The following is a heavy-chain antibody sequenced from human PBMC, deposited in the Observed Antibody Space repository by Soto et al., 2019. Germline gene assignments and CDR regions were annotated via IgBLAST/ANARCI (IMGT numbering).Heavy chain of an antibody. D-gene: IGHD4-17*01. CDR2: ISSSSSYI. Sequence: EVQLVESGGGLVKPGGSLRLSCAASGFTFSSYSMNWIRQAPGKGLEWVSSISSSSSYIYYADSVKDRFTISRDNAKNSLYLQMNSLRAEDTAVYYCARHDYGDYGDGMDVWGQGTTVTVSS. CDR1: GFTFSSYS. CDR3: ARHDYGDYGDGMDV. J-gene: IGHJ6*02. V-gene: IGHV3-21*01.